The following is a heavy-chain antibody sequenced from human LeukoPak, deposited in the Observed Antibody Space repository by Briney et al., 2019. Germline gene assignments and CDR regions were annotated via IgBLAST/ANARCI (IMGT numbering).Heavy chain of an antibody. CDR3: ARRIAARPRGYWFDP. CDR1: GGSFSGYY. CDR2: INHSGST. D-gene: IGHD6-6*01. J-gene: IGHJ5*02. V-gene: IGHV4-34*01. Sequence: PSETLSLTCAAYGGSFSGYYWSWIRQPPGKGLEWIGEINHSGSTNYNPSLKSRVTISVDTSKNQFSLKVSSVTAADTAVYYCARRIAARPRGYWFDPWGQGTLVTVSS.